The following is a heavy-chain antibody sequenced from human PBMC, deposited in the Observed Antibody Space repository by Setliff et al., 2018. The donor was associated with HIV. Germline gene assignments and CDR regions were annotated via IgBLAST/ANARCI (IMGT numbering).Heavy chain of an antibody. CDR3: ARDPIVGGNNWFDP. Sequence: ASVKVSCKTSGYTFTGYYLHWVRQAPGQGLEWMGWINPNSGGAKYAQKFQGRVTMTRGTSISTAYMELSSLRSDDTAVYYCARDPIVGGNNWFDPWGQGTLVTVSS. CDR1: GYTFTGYY. CDR2: INPNSGGA. D-gene: IGHD1-26*01. J-gene: IGHJ5*02. V-gene: IGHV1-2*02.